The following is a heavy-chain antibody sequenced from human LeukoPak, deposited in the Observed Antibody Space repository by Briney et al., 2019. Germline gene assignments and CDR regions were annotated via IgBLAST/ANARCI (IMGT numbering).Heavy chain of an antibody. V-gene: IGHV3-9*01. CDR3: AKESMKDAFDI. J-gene: IGHJ3*02. CDR1: GFTFDDYA. CDR2: ISWNSGSI. Sequence: HPGRSLRLSCAASGFTFDDYAVHWVRQAPGKGLEWVSGISWNSGSIGYADSVKGRFTISRDNAKNSLYLQMNSLRAEDTALYYCAKESMKDAFDIWGQGTMVTVSS. D-gene: IGHD2-8*01.